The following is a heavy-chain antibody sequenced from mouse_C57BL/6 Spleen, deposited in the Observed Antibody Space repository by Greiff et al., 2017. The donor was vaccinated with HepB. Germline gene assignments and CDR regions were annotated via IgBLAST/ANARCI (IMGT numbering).Heavy chain of an antibody. CDR2: IHPNSGST. J-gene: IGHJ2*01. CDR1: GYTFTSYW. CDR3: ARGGGHDGYLY. D-gene: IGHD2-3*01. V-gene: IGHV1-64*01. Sequence: QVQLQQPGAELVKPGASVKLSCKASGYTFTSYWMHWVKQRPGQGLEWIGMIHPNSGSTNYNEKFKSKATLTVDTSSSTAYMQLSSLTSEDSAVYYCARGGGHDGYLYSGQGTTLTVSS.